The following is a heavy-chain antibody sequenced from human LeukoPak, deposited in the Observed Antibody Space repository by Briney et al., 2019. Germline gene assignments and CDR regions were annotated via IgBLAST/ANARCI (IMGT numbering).Heavy chain of an antibody. CDR2: IKEDGTYT. D-gene: IGHD3-9*01. CDR1: GFSFSKYW. V-gene: IGHV3-74*01. CDR3: ARDFDMGITPGDDFDF. Sequence: GGSLRLSCSASGFSFSKYWMHWVRQTPGEGLVWVSRIKEDGTYTSYADSVKGRFTISRDNARNTVFLQMNSLRAEDTAVYYCARDFDMGITPGDDFDFWGQGTLVTVSS. J-gene: IGHJ4*02.